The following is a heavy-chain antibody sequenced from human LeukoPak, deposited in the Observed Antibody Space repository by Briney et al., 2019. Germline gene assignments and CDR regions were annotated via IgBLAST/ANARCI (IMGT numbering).Heavy chain of an antibody. J-gene: IGHJ6*03. D-gene: IGHD6-13*01. V-gene: IGHV4-34*01. Sequence: PSETLSLTCAVYGGSFSGYYWSWIRQPPGKGLEWIGEINHSGSTNYNPSLKSRVTISVDTSKNQFSLKLSSVTAADTAVYYCARVGWQQLAPGYYYYYMDVWGKGTTVTISS. CDR1: GGSFSGYY. CDR2: INHSGST. CDR3: ARVGWQQLAPGYYYYYMDV.